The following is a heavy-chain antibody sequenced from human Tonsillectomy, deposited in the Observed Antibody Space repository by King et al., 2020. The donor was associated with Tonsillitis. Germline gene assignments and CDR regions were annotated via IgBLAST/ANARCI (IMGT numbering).Heavy chain of an antibody. CDR3: AHRREGGILRYYDDNSGPNYFDY. V-gene: IGHV2-5*01. D-gene: IGHD3-22*01. Sequence: TLKESGPTLVKPTQTLTLTCTVSGFSLSTSGVGVGWIRQPPGKALEWLALIYWNDDQRYSPPLKSRLTITKDTSKNQVVLTMTSMDPVDTATYYCAHRREGGILRYYDDNSGPNYFDYWGQGNLDTVSS. CDR1: GFSLSTSGVG. J-gene: IGHJ4*02. CDR2: IYWNDDQ.